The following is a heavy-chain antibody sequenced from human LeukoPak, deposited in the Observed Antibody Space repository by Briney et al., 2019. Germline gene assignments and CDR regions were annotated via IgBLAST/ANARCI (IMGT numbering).Heavy chain of an antibody. Sequence: PSETLSLTCTVSGGSISSYYWSWIRQPPGKGLEWIGYIYYSGSTNYNPSLKSRVTISVDTSKNQLSLKLSSVTAADTAVYYCARPDSNSGYPDAFDIWGQGTMVTVSS. CDR3: ARPDSNSGYPDAFDI. V-gene: IGHV4-59*01. CDR1: GGSISSYY. D-gene: IGHD3-22*01. J-gene: IGHJ3*02. CDR2: IYYSGST.